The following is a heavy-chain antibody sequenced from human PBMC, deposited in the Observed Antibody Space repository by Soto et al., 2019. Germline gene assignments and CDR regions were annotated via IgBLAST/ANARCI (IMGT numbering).Heavy chain of an antibody. J-gene: IGHJ6*02. CDR3: ARTSAAGKYYYGMDV. D-gene: IGHD6-13*01. Sequence: ESLKISCKGSGYSFTSYWISWVRQMPGKGLEWMGRIDPSDSYTRYRPSFQGQVTISADKSISTAYLQWSSLKASDTAMYYCARTSAAGKYYYGMDVWGQGTTVTVS. V-gene: IGHV5-10-1*04. CDR2: IDPSDSYT. CDR1: GYSFTSYW.